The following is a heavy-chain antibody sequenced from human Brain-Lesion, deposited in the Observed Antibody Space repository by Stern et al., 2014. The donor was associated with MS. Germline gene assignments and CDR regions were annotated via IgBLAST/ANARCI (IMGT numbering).Heavy chain of an antibody. CDR2: IYYSGNT. Sequence: VQLEESGPGLVKPSETLSLTCTVAGGSVSSTSYAWAWIRQPPGKGLEWIGTIYYSGNTYYSPSLKSRLTISLDTFKNQFSLQRRSWTAADTAVYYCAGEEDIRYCSGGSCTGNWFDPWGQGTLVTVSS. CDR3: AGEEDIRYCSGGSCTGNWFDP. J-gene: IGHJ5*02. CDR1: GGSVSSTSYA. V-gene: IGHV4-39*01. D-gene: IGHD2-15*01.